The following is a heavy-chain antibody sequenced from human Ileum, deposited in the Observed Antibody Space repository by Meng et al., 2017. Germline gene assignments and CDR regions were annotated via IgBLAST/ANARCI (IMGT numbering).Heavy chain of an antibody. V-gene: IGHV4-38-2*02. D-gene: IGHD1-26*01. CDR1: GYSISSGYY. CDR3: ARDPLSGSYFPDY. Sequence: GSLRLSCTVSGYSISSGYYWGWIRQPPGKGLEWIGSIYHSGSTYYNPSLKSRVTISVDTSKNQFSLKLSSVTAADTAVYYCARDPLSGSYFPDYWGQGTLVTVSS. CDR2: IYHSGST. J-gene: IGHJ4*02.